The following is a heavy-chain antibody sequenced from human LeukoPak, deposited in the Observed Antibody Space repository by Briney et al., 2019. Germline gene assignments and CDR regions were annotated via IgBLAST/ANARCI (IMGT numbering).Heavy chain of an antibody. D-gene: IGHD3-10*01. CDR3: ARGEYYFDY. V-gene: IGHV3-48*03. CDR1: GFTFSSYE. J-gene: IGHJ4*02. Sequence: GGSLRLSCTASGFTFSSYEMNWVRQAPGKGLEWVSYISSSGSTIYYADSVKGRFTISRDNAKNSLYLQMNSLRAEDTAVYYCARGEYYFDYWGQGTLATVSS. CDR2: ISSSGSTI.